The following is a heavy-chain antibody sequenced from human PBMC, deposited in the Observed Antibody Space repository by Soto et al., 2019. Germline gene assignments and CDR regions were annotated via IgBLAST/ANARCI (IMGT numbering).Heavy chain of an antibody. CDR1: RFTLNSYA. Sequence: QPGGSLRLSCTSSRFTLNSYAMSWVRQAPGKGLEWVSRINSDGSSTSYADSVKGRSTISRDNAKNTLYLQMNSLRAEDTAVYYCATEQVLRSLQTSSYYYGMDVWGQGTTVTVSS. CDR2: INSDGSST. CDR3: ATEQVLRSLQTSSYYYGMDV. J-gene: IGHJ6*02. D-gene: IGHD1-1*01. V-gene: IGHV3-74*01.